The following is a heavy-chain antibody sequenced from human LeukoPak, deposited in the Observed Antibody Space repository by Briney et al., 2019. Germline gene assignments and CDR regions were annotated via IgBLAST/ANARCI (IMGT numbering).Heavy chain of an antibody. J-gene: IGHJ5*02. CDR3: AREETTVTTNWFDP. CDR2: VYSSGSV. Sequence: PSETLSLTCAVSGGSIAIRNYYWAWIRQSPGRGLEWLGSVYSSGSVYYNPSLKSRVTILVDTSKNQFALKLRSVTAADTAVYYCAREETTVTTNWFDPWGQGTLVTVSS. V-gene: IGHV4-39*06. CDR1: GGSIAIRNYY. D-gene: IGHD4-17*01.